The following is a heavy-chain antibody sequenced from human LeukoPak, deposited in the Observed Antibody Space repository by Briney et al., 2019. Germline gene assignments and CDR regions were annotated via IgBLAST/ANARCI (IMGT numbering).Heavy chain of an antibody. J-gene: IGHJ6*02. V-gene: IGHV4-34*01. CDR2: INHSGST. Sequence: SETLSLTCAVYGGSFSGYYWSWIRQPPGEGLEWIGEINHSGSTNYNPSLKSRVTISVDTSKNQFSLKLSFVTAADTAVYYCARSGPGTVYYYYYGMDVWGQGTTVTVSS. CDR3: ARSGPGTVYYYYYGMDV. CDR1: GGSFSGYY. D-gene: IGHD3-10*01.